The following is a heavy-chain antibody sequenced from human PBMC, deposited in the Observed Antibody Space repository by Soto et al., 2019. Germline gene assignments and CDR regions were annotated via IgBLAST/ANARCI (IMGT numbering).Heavy chain of an antibody. CDR1: GYSFTDYH. J-gene: IGHJ4*02. V-gene: IGHV1-2*06. CDR3: ERDPPCFHIAFDF. D-gene: IGHD2-21*01. CDR2: INPKSGGT. Sequence: GASVKVSCKTSGYSFTDYHIHWVRQAPGQGLEWLGRINPKSGGTSTAQKFQVRVTMTRDTSISTAYMELIRLRSDDTAVYYCERDPPCFHIAFDFWGQGTLVTVSS.